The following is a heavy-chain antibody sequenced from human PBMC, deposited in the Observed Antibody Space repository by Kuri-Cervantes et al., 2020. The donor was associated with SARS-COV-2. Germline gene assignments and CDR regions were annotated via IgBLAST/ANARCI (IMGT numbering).Heavy chain of an antibody. CDR3: ARDLRLGKSLDY. D-gene: IGHD7-27*01. V-gene: IGHV1-8*02. Sequence: SEKVPCKASGYTFTNNDINWVRQASGQGLEWMGWMNPDTGNAGYAQKFQGRVSMTRITSITTAYMELSSLRFEDAAVYYCARDLRLGKSLDYWGQGTLVTVSS. J-gene: IGHJ4*02. CDR1: GYTFTNND. CDR2: MNPDTGNA.